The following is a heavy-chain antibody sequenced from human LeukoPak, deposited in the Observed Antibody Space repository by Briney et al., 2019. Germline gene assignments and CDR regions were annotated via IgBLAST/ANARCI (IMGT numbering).Heavy chain of an antibody. D-gene: IGHD1-26*01. V-gene: IGHV4-59*01. CDR2: ICYSGST. J-gene: IGHJ6*02. Sequence: SETLSLTCTVSGGSISSYYWSWIRQPPGKGLEWIGYICYSGSTNYNPSLKSRVTISVDTSKNQFSLKLSSVTAADTAVYYCARDSGSYDSYYYYYYGMDVWGQGTTVTVSS. CDR3: ARDSGSYDSYYYYYYGMDV. CDR1: GGSISSYY.